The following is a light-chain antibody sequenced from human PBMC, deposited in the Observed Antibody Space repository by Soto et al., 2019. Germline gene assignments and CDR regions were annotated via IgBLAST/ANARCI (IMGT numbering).Light chain of an antibody. V-gene: IGLV2-14*01. CDR1: SSDIGAYDY. CDR3: FSFTTTSTHV. Sequence: QSALTQPASLSGSPGQSITISCTGTSSDIGAYDYVSWFQQHPGKAPKLMISEVNNRPSGVSNRFSGSKSGNTAYLTISGHQVEDEAEYFGFSFTTTSTHVFGTGTKVTVL. CDR2: EVN. J-gene: IGLJ1*01.